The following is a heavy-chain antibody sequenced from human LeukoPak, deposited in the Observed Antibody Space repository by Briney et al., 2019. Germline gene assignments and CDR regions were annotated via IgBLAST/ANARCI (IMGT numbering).Heavy chain of an antibody. CDR3: AREGGRILRYFDWLLGYFDY. Sequence: SVKVSCKASGGTFSSYAISWVRQAPGQGLEWMGGIIPIFGTANYAQKFQGRVTITADESTSTAYMERSSLRSEDTAVYYCAREGGRILRYFDWLLGYFDYWGQGTLVTVSS. CDR1: GGTFSSYA. D-gene: IGHD3-9*01. V-gene: IGHV1-69*01. J-gene: IGHJ4*02. CDR2: IIPIFGTA.